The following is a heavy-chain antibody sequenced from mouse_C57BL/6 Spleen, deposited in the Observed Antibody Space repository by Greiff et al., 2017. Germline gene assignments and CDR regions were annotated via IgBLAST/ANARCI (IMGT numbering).Heavy chain of an antibody. D-gene: IGHD4-1*01. CDR1: GYTFTSYW. V-gene: IGHV1-55*01. CDR2: INPGSGST. J-gene: IGHJ2*01. Sequence: QVQLQQPGAELVKPGASVKMSCKASGYTFTSYWITWVKQRPGQGLEWIGDINPGSGSTNYNEQFKSKAKLTVDTSSSTAYMQLSSLTSEDAAVYYCARAWEPPYCFDYWGQGTTLTVSS. CDR3: ARAWEPPYCFDY.